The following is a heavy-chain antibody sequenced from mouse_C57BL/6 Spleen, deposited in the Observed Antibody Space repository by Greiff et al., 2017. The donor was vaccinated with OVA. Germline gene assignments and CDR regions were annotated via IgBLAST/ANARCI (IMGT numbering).Heavy chain of an antibody. J-gene: IGHJ2*01. V-gene: IGHV1-53*01. CDR1: GYTFTSYW. CDR3: ARITAVVEGVFDY. CDR2: INPSNGGT. Sequence: VQLQQPGTELVKPGASVKLSCKASGYTFTSYWMHWVKQRPGQGLEWIGNINPSNGGTNYNEKFKSKATLTVDKSSSTAYMQLSSLTSEDSAVYYCARITAVVEGVFDYWGQGTTLTVSS. D-gene: IGHD1-1*01.